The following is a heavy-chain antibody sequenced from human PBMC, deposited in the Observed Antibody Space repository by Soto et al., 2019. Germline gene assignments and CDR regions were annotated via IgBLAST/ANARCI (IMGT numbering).Heavy chain of an antibody. Sequence: QVQLVESGGGVVQPGKSLRLSCAGSGFSFSRFAIHWVRQAPGKGLEWVAVITYDGSNKYYADSVKGRFTISRDNSKNTLYVQMNSLRAEDTAVYYCAREGYYYDTAPYYFDYWGQGTLVTVSS. D-gene: IGHD3-22*01. CDR2: ITYDGSNK. CDR3: AREGYYYDTAPYYFDY. V-gene: IGHV3-30-3*01. J-gene: IGHJ4*02. CDR1: GFSFSRFA.